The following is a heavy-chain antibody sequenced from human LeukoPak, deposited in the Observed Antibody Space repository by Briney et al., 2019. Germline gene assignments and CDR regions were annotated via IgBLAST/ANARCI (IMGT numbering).Heavy chain of an antibody. V-gene: IGHV5-51*01. CDR3: ARPTSKGGTYMSKRFDY. CDR1: GYAFSNFS. Sequence: GESLKISCQGSGYAFSNFSIGWVRQTPGKDLEWIGVIYPGDSETTYSPSLQGQVTISADKSTSTVYLQWSSLQASDSAMYYCARPTSKGGTYMSKRFDYWGQGTLVTVSS. J-gene: IGHJ4*02. CDR2: IYPGDSET. D-gene: IGHD1/OR15-1a*01.